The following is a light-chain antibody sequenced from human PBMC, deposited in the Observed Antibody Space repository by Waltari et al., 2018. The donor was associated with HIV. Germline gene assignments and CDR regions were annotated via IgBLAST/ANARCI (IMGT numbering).Light chain of an antibody. CDR3: LLTYGGAQRYV. Sequence: QTVVTQEPSLTVSPGGTVTLTCASSTGAVTSGYYPNWFQQKPGQAPRALIYSTSNRRSWTPARFSGSLLGGKAALTLSGVQPEDESEYYCLLTYGGAQRYVFGTGTKVIVL. V-gene: IGLV7-43*01. CDR2: STS. J-gene: IGLJ1*01. CDR1: TGAVTSGYY.